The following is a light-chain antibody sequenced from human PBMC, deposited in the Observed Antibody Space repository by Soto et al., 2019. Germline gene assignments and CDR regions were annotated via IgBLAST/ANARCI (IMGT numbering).Light chain of an antibody. CDR2: SIN. CDR1: SSNIASNT. Sequence: QSVLTQPPSASETPGQRVTISCSGSSSNIASNTVNWYQQLPGTAPKLLIYSINYRPSGVPDRFSGSKSGTSASLAISGLQSEDEADYYCAVLDDSLNGYVFGTGTKVTVL. J-gene: IGLJ1*01. CDR3: AVLDDSLNGYV. V-gene: IGLV1-44*01.